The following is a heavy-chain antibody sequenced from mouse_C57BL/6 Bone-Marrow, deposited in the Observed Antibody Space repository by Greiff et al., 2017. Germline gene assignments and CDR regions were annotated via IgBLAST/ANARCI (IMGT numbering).Heavy chain of an antibody. CDR2: IYPGDGDT. CDR1: GYAFSSSW. CDR3: ARHMVRTRAWFAY. V-gene: IGHV1-82*01. J-gene: IGHJ3*01. Sequence: QVQLQQSGPELVKPGASVKISCKASGYAFSSSWMNWVKQRPGKGLEWIGRIYPGDGDTNYNGKFKGKATLTADKSSSTAYMQLSSLTSEDSAVSFFARHMVRTRAWFAYWGQGPLVTVSA. D-gene: IGHD2-2*01.